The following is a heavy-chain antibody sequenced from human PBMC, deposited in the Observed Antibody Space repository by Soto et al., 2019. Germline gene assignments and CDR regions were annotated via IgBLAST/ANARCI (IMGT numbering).Heavy chain of an antibody. D-gene: IGHD6-19*01. CDR1: GYTFTSYY. CDR2: INPSGGST. Sequence: GASVKVSCKASGYTFTSYYMHWVRHAPGQGLEWMGIINPSGGSTSYAQKFQGRVTMTRDTSTSTVYMELSSLRAEDTALYFCVRDRTGGRGPVAGHPVGYYYAMDVWGQGTTVTVSS. J-gene: IGHJ6*02. V-gene: IGHV1-46*01. CDR3: VRDRTGGRGPVAGHPVGYYYAMDV.